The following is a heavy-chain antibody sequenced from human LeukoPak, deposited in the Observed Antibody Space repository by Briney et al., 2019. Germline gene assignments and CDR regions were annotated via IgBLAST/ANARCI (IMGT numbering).Heavy chain of an antibody. V-gene: IGHV4-59*01. J-gene: IGHJ5*02. CDR1: GGSISSYY. Sequence: SETLSLTCTVSGGSISSYYWSWIRQPPGKGLEWIGYIYYSGSTNYNPSLKSRVTISVDTSKNQFSLKLSSVTAADTAVYYCARESYDEVGNWFDPWGQGTLVTVSS. CDR2: IYYSGST. CDR3: ARESYDEVGNWFDP. D-gene: IGHD3-22*01.